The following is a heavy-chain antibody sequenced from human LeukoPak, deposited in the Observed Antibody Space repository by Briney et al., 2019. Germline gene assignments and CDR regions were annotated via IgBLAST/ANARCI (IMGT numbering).Heavy chain of an antibody. CDR2: VYYTGTT. CDR3: ARQSDPYYHYGLDF. CDR1: GGTIKNYY. Sequence: SETLSLTCALSGGTIKNYYWSWIRQPLGKGLEWIGYVYYTGTTSYNPSLKSRVTISVETSKNQFSLTLNSVTAADTAVYHCARQSDPYYHYGLDFWGQGTTVIVSS. J-gene: IGHJ6*02. V-gene: IGHV4-59*01.